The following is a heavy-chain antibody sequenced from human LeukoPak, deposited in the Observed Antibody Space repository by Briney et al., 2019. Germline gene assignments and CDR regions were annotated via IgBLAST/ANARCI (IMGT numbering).Heavy chain of an antibody. CDR2: ISRTSSDI. D-gene: IGHD2-15*01. CDR3: ARRAGYCSDGICYSGNYFDY. Sequence: GGSLSLSCAASGFSFSERYMTWVRQAPGKGLEWLSYISRTSSDINYADSVKGRFTISRDNAENSLYLQMDSLRVEDTAVYFCARRAGYCSDGICYSGNYFDYWGQGTLVTVSS. J-gene: IGHJ4*02. CDR1: GFSFSERY. V-gene: IGHV3-11*06.